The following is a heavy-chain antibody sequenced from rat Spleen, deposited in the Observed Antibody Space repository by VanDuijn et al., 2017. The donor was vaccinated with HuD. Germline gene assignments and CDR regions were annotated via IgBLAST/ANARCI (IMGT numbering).Heavy chain of an antibody. V-gene: IGHV5-25*01. Sequence: EVQLVESGGGLVQPGRSLKLSCAASGFTFSTFPMAWVRQAPKMGLEWVASISSGGGDTYYPDAVKGRFTISRDNAKSTRYLQMDSLRSEDTATYYCARGEEAIGGYWGQGVMVTVSS. D-gene: IGHD1-11*01. CDR3: ARGEEAIGGY. J-gene: IGHJ2*01. CDR2: ISSGGGDT. CDR1: GFTFSTFP.